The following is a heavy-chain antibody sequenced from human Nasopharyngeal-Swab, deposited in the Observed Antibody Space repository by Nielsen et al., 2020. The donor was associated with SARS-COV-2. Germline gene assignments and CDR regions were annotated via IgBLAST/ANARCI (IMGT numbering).Heavy chain of an antibody. V-gene: IGHV5-51*01. D-gene: IGHD5-12*01. CDR3: ARLHVDIVNYYYYYGMDV. J-gene: IGHJ6*02. CDR2: IYPGDSDT. Sequence: GESLKISCKGSGSSFTNYWIGWVRQMPGKGLEWMGIIYPGDSDTRCSPSFQGQVTISADKSISTAYLQWSSLKASDTAMYYCARLHVDIVNYYYYYGMDVWGQGTTVTVSS. CDR1: GSSFTNYW.